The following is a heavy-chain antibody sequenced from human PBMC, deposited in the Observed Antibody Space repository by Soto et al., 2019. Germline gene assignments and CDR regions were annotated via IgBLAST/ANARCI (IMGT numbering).Heavy chain of an antibody. J-gene: IGHJ3*02. CDR2: INAGNGNT. V-gene: IGHV1-3*01. D-gene: IGHD6-19*01. Sequence: GASEKVSCKASGYTFTSYAMHWVRQAPGQRLEWMGWINAGNGNTKYSQKFQGRVTITRDTSASTAYMELSSLRSEDTAVYYCARGYSSGWDDAFDIWGQGTMVTVSS. CDR1: GYTFTSYA. CDR3: ARGYSSGWDDAFDI.